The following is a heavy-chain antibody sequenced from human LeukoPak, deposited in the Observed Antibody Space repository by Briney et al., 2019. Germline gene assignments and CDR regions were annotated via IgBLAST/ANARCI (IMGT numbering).Heavy chain of an antibody. CDR2: ISGSGGST. CDR1: GFTFSSYA. V-gene: IGHV3-23*01. CDR3: ATNLGPPLIVVVTLPEY. Sequence: PGGSLRLSCAASGFTFSSYAMSWVRQAPGKGLEWVSAISGSGGSTYYADSVKGRFTISRDNSKNTLYLQMNSLRAEDTAVYYCATNLGPPLIVVVTLPEYWGQGTLVTVSS. D-gene: IGHD3-22*01. J-gene: IGHJ4*02.